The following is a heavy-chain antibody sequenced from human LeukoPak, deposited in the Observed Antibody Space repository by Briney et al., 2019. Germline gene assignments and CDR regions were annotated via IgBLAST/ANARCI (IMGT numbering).Heavy chain of an antibody. Sequence: GGSLRLSCAASGFTFSSYSMNRVRQAPGKGLEWVSSISSSSSYIYYADSVKGRFTISRDNAKNSLYLQMNSLRAEDTAVYYCARSSSYCSSTSCYEYDAFDIWGQGTMVTVSS. J-gene: IGHJ3*02. CDR3: ARSSSYCSSTSCYEYDAFDI. CDR1: GFTFSSYS. V-gene: IGHV3-21*01. D-gene: IGHD2-2*01. CDR2: ISSSSSYI.